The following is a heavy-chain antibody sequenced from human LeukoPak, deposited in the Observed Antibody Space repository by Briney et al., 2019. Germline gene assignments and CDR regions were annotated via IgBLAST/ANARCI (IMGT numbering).Heavy chain of an antibody. J-gene: IGHJ5*02. CDR1: GGSVSSDSYY. CDR2: IYYSGST. Sequence: TSETLSLTCTVSGGSVSSDSYYWSWIRQPPGKGLEWIGYIYYSGSTNYNPSLKSRVTISVDTSKNQFSLKLYSATAADTAVYYCARDGYHFDSSGYTWGQGALVTVSS. CDR3: ARDGYHFDSSGYT. D-gene: IGHD3-22*01. V-gene: IGHV4-61*01.